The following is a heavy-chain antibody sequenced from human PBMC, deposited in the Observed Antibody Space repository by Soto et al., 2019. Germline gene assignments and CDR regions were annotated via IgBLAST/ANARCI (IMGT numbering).Heavy chain of an antibody. CDR1: GFIFSEST. D-gene: IGHD2-15*01. J-gene: IGHJ4*02. CDR3: VKQAHGLDGVAFDY. Sequence: GGPLRLPCSASGFIFSESTIYWVRQVPGKGLEAISAVSTSGRSTYYADSVKDRFTISRDNSKNTLFLQMGSLRPEDTAIYYCVKQAHGLDGVAFDYWGQGTQVTVS. V-gene: IGHV3-64D*06. CDR2: VSTSGRST.